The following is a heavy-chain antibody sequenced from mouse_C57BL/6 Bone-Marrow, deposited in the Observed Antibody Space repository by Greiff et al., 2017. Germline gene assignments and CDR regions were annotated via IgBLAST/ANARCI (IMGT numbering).Heavy chain of an antibody. V-gene: IGHV5-15*01. CDR3: ARHDDYYAMDY. CDR1: GFTFSDYG. CDR2: ISNLAYSI. D-gene: IGHD2-3*01. Sequence: EVQVVESGGGLVQPGGSLKLSCAASGFTFSDYGMAWVRQAPRKGPEWVAFISNLAYSIYYADTVTGRFTISRENAKKTLYLEMSSLRSEDTAMYYCARHDDYYAMDYWGQGTSVTVSS. J-gene: IGHJ4*01.